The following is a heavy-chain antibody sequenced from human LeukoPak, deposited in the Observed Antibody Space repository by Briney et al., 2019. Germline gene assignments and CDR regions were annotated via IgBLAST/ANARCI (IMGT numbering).Heavy chain of an antibody. CDR2: INHSGST. CDR3: ARAGDSSGYSDY. CDR1: GASINDYY. J-gene: IGHJ4*02. Sequence: PSETLSLTCTVSGASINDYYWTWIRQPPGKGLEWIGEINHSGSTNYNPSLKSRVTISVDTSKNQFSLKLSSVTAADTAVYYCARAGDSSGYSDYWGQGTLVTVSS. V-gene: IGHV4-34*01. D-gene: IGHD3-22*01.